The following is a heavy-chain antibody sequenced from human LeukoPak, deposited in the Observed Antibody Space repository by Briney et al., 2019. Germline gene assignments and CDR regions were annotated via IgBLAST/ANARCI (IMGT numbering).Heavy chain of an antibody. D-gene: IGHD2-2*01. CDR2: ISGNGDIT. J-gene: IGHJ3*02. CDR3: AKGYCSSSSCYSYAFDI. CDR1: GFTFSSYA. V-gene: IGHV3-23*01. Sequence: GGSLRLSCAASGFTFSSYAMTSVRQAPGKGLEWVSDISGNGDITYYADSVKGRFTISRDNSKNTLFLQMNSLRAVDTAVYYCAKGYCSSSSCYSYAFDIWGQGTVVTVSS.